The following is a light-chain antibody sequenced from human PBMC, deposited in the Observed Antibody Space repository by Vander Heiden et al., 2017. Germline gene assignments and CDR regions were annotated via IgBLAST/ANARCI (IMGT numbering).Light chain of an antibody. CDR2: RAA. Sequence: DIVLPPSPDSLAVSLGEGATINCKSSQSVLSSSNNKSSLAGYQQKTGQPPKLLINRAASRESGVPDRCSSSGSGTDFTLTISSLQAEDVSVDYCQQYYSTPPWTFGQGTKVEIK. CDR3: QQYYSTPPWT. J-gene: IGKJ1*01. CDR1: QSVLSSSNNKSS. V-gene: IGKV4-1*01.